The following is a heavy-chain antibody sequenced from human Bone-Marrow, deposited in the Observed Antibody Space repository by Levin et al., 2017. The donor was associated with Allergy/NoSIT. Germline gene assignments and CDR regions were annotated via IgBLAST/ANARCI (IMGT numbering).Heavy chain of an antibody. CDR3: AKAPPDGSGSFGMDV. V-gene: IGHV3-30*18. D-gene: IGHD3-10*01. CDR2: ISYDGFKK. J-gene: IGHJ6*02. CDR1: GFTFPDYG. Sequence: LSLTCVVSGFTFPDYGFHWVRQAPGKGLEWVAVISYDGFKKYYADSVKGRITISRDDFKNTLYLQMNSLRGEDTATYYCAKAPPDGSGSFGMDVWGRGTTVTVSS.